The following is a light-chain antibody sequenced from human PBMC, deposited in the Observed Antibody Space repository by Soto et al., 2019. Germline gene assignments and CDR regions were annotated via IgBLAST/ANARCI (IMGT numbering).Light chain of an antibody. J-gene: IGLJ2*01. CDR2: EVR. CDR3: SSYTSKSSLI. V-gene: IGLV2-14*01. CDR1: MRDVGAYTL. Sequence: QSALTQPASVSGSPGQSITISCSGTMRDVGAYTLVSWYQQHTGRAPQLILYEVRNRPTGISFRFSGSKSGNTASLTISGLQAEDEADYYCSSYTSKSSLIFGGGTKVTVL.